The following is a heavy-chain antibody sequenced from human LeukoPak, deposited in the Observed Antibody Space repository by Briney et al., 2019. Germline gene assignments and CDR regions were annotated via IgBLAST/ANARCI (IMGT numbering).Heavy chain of an antibody. CDR2: IGVSGDST. J-gene: IGHJ6*02. D-gene: IGHD3-10*01. V-gene: IGHV3-23*01. CDR3: AKTATQGVTMVRGLLLGDYYGMDV. CDR1: GFIFSDYG. Sequence: PGGSLRLSCAAAGFIFSDYGMSWVRQAPGKGLEWLSAIGVSGDSTYHADSVKGRFTISRDNSKNTLSLQMNSLRVEDTVVYYCAKTATQGVTMVRGLLLGDYYGMDVWGHGTTVTVSS.